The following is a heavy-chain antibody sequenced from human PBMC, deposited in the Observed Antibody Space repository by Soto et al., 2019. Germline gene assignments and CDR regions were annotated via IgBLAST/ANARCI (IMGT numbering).Heavy chain of an antibody. CDR3: ARGGIVGATNDAFDI. CDR1: GGSISSSSYY. Sequence: SETLSLTCTVSGGSISSSSYYWGWIRQPPGKGLEWIGSIYYSGSTYYNPSLKSRVTISVDTSKNQFSLKLSSVTAADTAVYYCARGGIVGATNDAFDIWGQGTMVTVSS. CDR2: IYYSGST. V-gene: IGHV4-39*01. J-gene: IGHJ3*02. D-gene: IGHD1-26*01.